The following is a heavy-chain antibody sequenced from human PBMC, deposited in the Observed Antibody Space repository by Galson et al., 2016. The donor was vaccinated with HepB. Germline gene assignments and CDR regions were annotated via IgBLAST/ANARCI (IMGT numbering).Heavy chain of an antibody. Sequence: SLRLSCATSGFAFNTFAMNWVRQAPGKGLEWVAGVSGPAGSTYYADSVKGRFAISRDNSKHTVFLQMNGLRADDTAVYYCAKANIIMVTLGIYLDTWGPGTLVTVSS. CDR2: VSGPAGST. J-gene: IGHJ5*02. CDR3: AKANIIMVTLGIYLDT. D-gene: IGHD2/OR15-2a*01. CDR1: GFAFNTFA. V-gene: IGHV3-23*01.